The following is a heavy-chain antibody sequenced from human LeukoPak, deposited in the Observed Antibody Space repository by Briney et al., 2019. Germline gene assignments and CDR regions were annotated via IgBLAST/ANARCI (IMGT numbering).Heavy chain of an antibody. CDR3: ARVGIVVVVAAPLGY. CDR2: ISYDGSNK. V-gene: IGHV3-30*04. Sequence: GGSLRLSCAASGFTFSSYAMHWVRQAPGKGLEWVAVISYDGSNKYYADSVKGRFTISRDNSKNTLYLQMNSLRAEDTAVYYCARVGIVVVVAAPLGYWGQGTLVTVSS. CDR1: GFTFSSYA. D-gene: IGHD2-15*01. J-gene: IGHJ4*02.